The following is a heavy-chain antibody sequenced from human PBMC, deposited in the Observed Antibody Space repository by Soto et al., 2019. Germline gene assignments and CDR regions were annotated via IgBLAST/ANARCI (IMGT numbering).Heavy chain of an antibody. CDR3: AKHEGYCSSTTCSNFDY. V-gene: IGHV5-51*01. J-gene: IGHJ4*02. CDR1: GFTFTSYW. D-gene: IGHD2-2*01. Sequence: PGESLKISCKASGFTFTSYWIAWVRQMPGKGLEWMGIIYPGDSDTSYSPSFQGQVTISADKSINTAYLQWSSLKASDTAMYYCAKHEGYCSSTTCSNFDYWGQGTLATVSS. CDR2: IYPGDSDT.